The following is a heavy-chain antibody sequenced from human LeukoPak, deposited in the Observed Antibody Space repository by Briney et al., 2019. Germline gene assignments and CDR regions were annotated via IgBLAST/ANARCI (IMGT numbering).Heavy chain of an antibody. CDR3: ARDPPIYSGYDAYFDY. CDR1: GGSISSYY. Sequence: SETLSLTCTVSGGSISSYYWSWIRQPPGKGLEWIGYIYYSGSTNYNPSLKSRVTISVDTSKNQFSLKLSSVTAADTAVYYCARDPPIYSGYDAYFDYWGQGTLVTVSS. D-gene: IGHD5-12*01. V-gene: IGHV4-59*01. CDR2: IYYSGST. J-gene: IGHJ4*02.